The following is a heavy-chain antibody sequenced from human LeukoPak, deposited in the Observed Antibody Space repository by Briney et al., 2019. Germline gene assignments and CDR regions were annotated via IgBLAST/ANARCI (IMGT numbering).Heavy chain of an antibody. CDR3: ARERGHYYYGMDV. J-gene: IGHJ6*02. CDR2: ISSSSGKV. Sequence: GGSLTLSCSASGLTFCSLSMLWVGPAPGRGRVWFSTISSSSGKVYYAHSVKGRVTITRDNAKNTLYLQMNSLRAEDTAVYYCARERGHYYYGMDVWGQGTTVTVSS. CDR1: GLTFCSLS. V-gene: IGHV3-21*01.